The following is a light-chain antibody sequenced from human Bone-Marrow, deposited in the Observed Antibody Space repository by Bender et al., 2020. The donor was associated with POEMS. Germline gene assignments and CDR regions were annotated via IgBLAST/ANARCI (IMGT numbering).Light chain of an antibody. CDR2: INN. Sequence: QSVLTQPPSASGTPGQRVTISCSGSSSNIGTNPVNWYQQLPGTAPKLLIYINNQRPSGVHDRFSGYKSGTSASLAISGLQSEDEADYYCAAWEDSLNGWVFGGGTKLTVL. J-gene: IGLJ3*02. V-gene: IGLV1-44*01. CDR1: SSNIGTNP. CDR3: AAWEDSLNGWV.